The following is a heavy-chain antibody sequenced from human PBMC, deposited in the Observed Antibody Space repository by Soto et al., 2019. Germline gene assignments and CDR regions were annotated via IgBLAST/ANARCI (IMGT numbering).Heavy chain of an antibody. V-gene: IGHV1-2*04. CDR1: GYTFTGYY. D-gene: IGHD6-19*01. CDR2: INPNSGGT. CDR3: ARARMAGLRGYYYYYGMDV. Sequence: ASVKVSCKASGYTFTGYYMHWVRQAPGQGLEWMGWINPNSGGTNYAQKFQGWVTMTRDTSISTAYMELSRLRSDDTAVYYCARARMAGLRGYYYYYGMDVWGQGTTVTVSS. J-gene: IGHJ6*02.